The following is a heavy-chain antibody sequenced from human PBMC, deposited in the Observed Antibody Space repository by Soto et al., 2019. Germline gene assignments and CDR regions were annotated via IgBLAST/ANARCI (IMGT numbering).Heavy chain of an antibody. CDR1: GYTFTGYY. Sequence: ASVKVSCKASGYTFTGYYMHWVRQAPGQGLEWMGWINPNSGGTNYAQKFQGRVTMTRDTSISTAYMELSRLRSDDTAVYYCASRLVGGSPPRRDYYYYGMDVWGQGTTVTVSS. V-gene: IGHV1-2*02. CDR3: ASRLVGGSPPRRDYYYYGMDV. D-gene: IGHD2-15*01. J-gene: IGHJ6*02. CDR2: INPNSGGT.